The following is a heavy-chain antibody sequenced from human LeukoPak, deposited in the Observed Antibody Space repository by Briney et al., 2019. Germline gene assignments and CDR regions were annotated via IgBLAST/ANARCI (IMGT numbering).Heavy chain of an antibody. CDR2: IYYSGST. J-gene: IGHJ6*02. D-gene: IGHD6-19*01. V-gene: IGHV4-31*03. CDR3: ARDGMSSGWYGGYYYYGMDV. CDR1: GVSISSGGYY. Sequence: SETLSLTCTVSGVSISSGGYYWSWIRQHPGKGLEWIGYIYYSGSTYYNPSLKSRVTISVDTSKNQFSLKLSSVTAADTAVYYCARDGMSSGWYGGYYYYGMDVWGQGTTVTVSS.